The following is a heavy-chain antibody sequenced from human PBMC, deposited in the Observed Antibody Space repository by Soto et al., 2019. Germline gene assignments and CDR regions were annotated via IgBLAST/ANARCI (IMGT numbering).Heavy chain of an antibody. J-gene: IGHJ6*02. CDR3: ARIDCSSTSCYPPTYGMDV. CDR1: GYTFTSYG. Sequence: ASVKVSCKASGYTFTSYGISWVRQAPGQGLEWMGWISAYNGNTNYAQKLQGRVTMTTDTSTSTAYMELRSLRSDDTAVYYCARIDCSSTSCYPPTYGMDVCGQGTTVTVSS. CDR2: ISAYNGNT. D-gene: IGHD2-2*01. V-gene: IGHV1-18*04.